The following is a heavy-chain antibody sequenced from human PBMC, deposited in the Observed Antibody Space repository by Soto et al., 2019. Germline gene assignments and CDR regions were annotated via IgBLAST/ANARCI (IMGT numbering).Heavy chain of an antibody. V-gene: IGHV1-18*01. CDR3: AKGGLEWPDLYYYYMDV. CDR2: ISPYNGNT. Sequence: ASVKVSCKASGYTFTSYGISWVRQAPGQGLEWMGWISPYNGNTNYAQNLQGRVTMTADTYTSTAYMELRSLRSDDTAVYYCAKGGLEWPDLYYYYMDVWGKGTTVTVSS. J-gene: IGHJ6*03. CDR1: GYTFTSYG. D-gene: IGHD3-3*01.